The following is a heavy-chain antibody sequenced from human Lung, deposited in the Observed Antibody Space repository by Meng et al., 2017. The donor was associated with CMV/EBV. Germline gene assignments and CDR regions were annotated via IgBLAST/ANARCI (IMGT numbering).Heavy chain of an antibody. Sequence: SSPTLVKPTQTLTLTCTFTGFSLSTSGMCVSWVRQPPGKALEWLALIDWDDDKYYSTSLKTRLTISKDTSKNQVVLTMTNMDPVDTPTYYCARVTSRYSSPALGRSSGAQYYYGRDVWGQGTXVTVSS. CDR2: IDWDDDK. CDR3: ARVTSRYSSPALGRSSGAQYYYGRDV. J-gene: IGHJ6*02. V-gene: IGHV2-70*20. CDR1: GFSLSTSGMC. D-gene: IGHD6-13*01.